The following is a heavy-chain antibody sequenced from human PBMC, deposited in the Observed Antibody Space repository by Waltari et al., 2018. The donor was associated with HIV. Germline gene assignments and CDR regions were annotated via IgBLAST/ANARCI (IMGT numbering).Heavy chain of an antibody. CDR2: TSYSGST. CDR3: ATAPIYYDSSSGAFDI. D-gene: IGHD3-22*01. V-gene: IGHV4-59*01. J-gene: IGHJ3*02. CDR1: GGSISSYS. Sequence: QVQLQESGPGLVKPSETLSLTCTVSGGSISSYSWSWIRQPPGKGLEWIAYTSYSGSTSYNPSLKSRVTISLDTSKNQFALKLTSVTAADTAVYYCATAPIYYDSSSGAFDIWGQGTMVTVSS.